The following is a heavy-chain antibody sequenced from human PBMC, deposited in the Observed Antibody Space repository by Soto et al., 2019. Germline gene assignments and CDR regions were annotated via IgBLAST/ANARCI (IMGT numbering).Heavy chain of an antibody. J-gene: IGHJ5*02. CDR2: ISAYNGNT. V-gene: IGHV1-18*01. CDR1: GYTFTSYG. CDR3: ARGDGGYESGWFDP. Sequence: APVKVSCKASGYTFTSYGIRWVRQAPGQGLEWMGWISAYNGNTNYAQKLQGRVTMTTDTSTSTAYMELRSLRSDDTAVYYCARGDGGYESGWFDPWGQGTLVTVSS. D-gene: IGHD5-12*01.